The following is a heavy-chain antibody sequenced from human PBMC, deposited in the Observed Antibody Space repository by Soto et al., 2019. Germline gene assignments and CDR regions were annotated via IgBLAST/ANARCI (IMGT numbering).Heavy chain of an antibody. CDR2: IGGGDNHR. CDR1: GFTFSISA. CDR3: AKGPPYYYGSGSRGYFDY. Sequence: EVQLLESGGGLVQPGGSLRLSCAASGFTFSISAMSWVRQAPGKGLEWVSGIGGGDNHRYYAGSVKGRFTISRDNSKNTVFLQVDSLRAEDTAVYYCAKGPPYYYGSGSRGYFDYWGQGTLVTVSS. V-gene: IGHV3-23*01. D-gene: IGHD3-10*01. J-gene: IGHJ4*02.